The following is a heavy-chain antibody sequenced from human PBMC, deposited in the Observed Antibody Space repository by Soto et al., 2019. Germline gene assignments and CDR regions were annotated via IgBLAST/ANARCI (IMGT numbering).Heavy chain of an antibody. CDR3: GRGEVDRYNWNYGIDY. D-gene: IGHD1-7*01. V-gene: IGHV4-59*01. CDR1: GGSISSYY. CDR2: IYYSGNT. Sequence: PSETLSLTCTVSGGSISSYYGSWIRQPPGKGLEWIGYIYYSGNTNYNPSLKSRVTISVDTSKNQFSLKLSSVTAADTAVYYCGRGEVDRYNWNYGIDYWGQGTLVTVSS. J-gene: IGHJ4*02.